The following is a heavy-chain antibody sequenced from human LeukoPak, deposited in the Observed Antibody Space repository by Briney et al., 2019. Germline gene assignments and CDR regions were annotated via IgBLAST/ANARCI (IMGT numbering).Heavy chain of an antibody. V-gene: IGHV3-7*01. Sequence: QSGGSLRLSCAASGFTFSSYSMNWVRQAPGKGLEWVANIKQDGSEKYYVDSVKDRFTISRGNAKNSLYLQMNSLRAEDTAVYYCARDKWYYDILTGYPLDYWGQGTLVTVSS. CDR1: GFTFSSYS. CDR2: IKQDGSEK. D-gene: IGHD3-9*01. J-gene: IGHJ4*02. CDR3: ARDKWYYDILTGYPLDY.